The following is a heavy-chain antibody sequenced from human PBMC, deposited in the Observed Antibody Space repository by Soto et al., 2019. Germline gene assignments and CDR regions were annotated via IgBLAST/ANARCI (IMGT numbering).Heavy chain of an antibody. CDR1: GYPLTSYD. J-gene: IGHJ5*02. V-gene: IGHV1-8*01. CDR3: ASRVVVPGAGWFDP. CDR2: MNPNSGNT. Sequence: ASMKLSCKASGYPLTSYDIDWVRHATGQGLEWMGWMNPNSGNTGYAQKFQGRVTMTRNTSISTAYMELSSLRSEDTAVYYCASRVVVPGAGWFDPWGQGTLVTVSS. D-gene: IGHD2-2*01.